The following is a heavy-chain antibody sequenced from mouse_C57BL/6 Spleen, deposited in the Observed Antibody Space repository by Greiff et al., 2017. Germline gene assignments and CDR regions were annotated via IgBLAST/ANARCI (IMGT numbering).Heavy chain of an antibody. CDR2: IYPSDSET. Sequence: QVHVKQPGAELVRPGSSVKLSCKASGYTFTSYWMDWVKQRPGQGLEWIGNIYPSDSETHYNQKFKDKATLTVNKSSSTAYMQLSSLTSEDSAVYYCARSITTDRDYWGQGTTLTVSS. CDR1: GYTFTSYW. J-gene: IGHJ2*01. V-gene: IGHV1-61*01. CDR3: ARSITTDRDY. D-gene: IGHD1-1*01.